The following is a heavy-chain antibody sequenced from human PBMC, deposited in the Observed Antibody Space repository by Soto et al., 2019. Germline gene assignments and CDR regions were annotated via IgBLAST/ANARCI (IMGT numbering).Heavy chain of an antibody. V-gene: IGHV3-23*01. CDR3: AKSAAIYESNYFYYYGMDV. CDR1: GFTFNTYA. J-gene: IGHJ6*02. Sequence: TGGSLRLSCAASGFTFNTYAMIWVRQAPGKGLDWVSAISGSGSSTYYADSVKGRFTISRDNSKNTLYLRMNSLRAEDTALYYCAKSAAIYESNYFYYYGMDVWGQGTTVTVSS. D-gene: IGHD6-13*01. CDR2: ISGSGSST.